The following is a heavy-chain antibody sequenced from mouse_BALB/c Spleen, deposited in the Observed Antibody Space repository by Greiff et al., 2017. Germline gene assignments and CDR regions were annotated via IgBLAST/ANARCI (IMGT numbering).Heavy chain of an antibody. V-gene: IGHV5-6*02. CDR1: GFTFSSYD. CDR3: GRRTTMVASYAMAY. D-gene: IGHD2-2*01. CDR2: ISIGGSYT. J-gene: IGHJ4*01. Sequence: EVKLVESGGDLVKPGGSLKLSCAASGFTFSSYDMSWVRQTPDKRLEWVATISIGGSYTYYPDSVKGRFTITRDNAKNTLYLQMSSLKSEDTAVYYCGRRTTMVASYAMAYWGQGTSVTVSA.